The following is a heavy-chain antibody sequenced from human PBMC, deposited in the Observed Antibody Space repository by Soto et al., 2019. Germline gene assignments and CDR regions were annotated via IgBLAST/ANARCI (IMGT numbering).Heavy chain of an antibody. CDR2: IIPIFGTA. J-gene: IGHJ6*01. D-gene: IGHD2-21*02. CDR1: GGTFSSYA. Sequence: SSVKVSCKASGGTFSSYAISWLRQAPGQGLEWMGGIIPIFGTANYAQKFQGRVTITADESTSTAYMELSSLRSEDTAGYYCAGGGGDCYEYYYGMDGWGPGSKVT. V-gene: IGHV1-69*13. CDR3: AGGGGDCYEYYYGMDG.